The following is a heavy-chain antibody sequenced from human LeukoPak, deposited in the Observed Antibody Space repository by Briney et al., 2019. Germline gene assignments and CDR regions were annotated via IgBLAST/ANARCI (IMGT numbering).Heavy chain of an antibody. CDR1: GGSISSGGYS. Sequence: SETLSLTCAVSGGSISSGGYSWSWIRQPPGKGLEWIGYIYYSGSTYYNPSFKSRVTISVDTSKNQFSLKLSSVTAADTAVYYCARDQCSGGSCYSDYWGQGTLVTVSS. CDR2: IYYSGST. J-gene: IGHJ4*02. V-gene: IGHV4-30-4*07. D-gene: IGHD2-15*01. CDR3: ARDQCSGGSCYSDY.